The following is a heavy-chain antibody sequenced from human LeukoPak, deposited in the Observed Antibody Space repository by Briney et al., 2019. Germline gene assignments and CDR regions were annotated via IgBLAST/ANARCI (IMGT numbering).Heavy chain of an antibody. V-gene: IGHV3-23*01. D-gene: IGHD5-18*01. J-gene: IGHJ6*03. CDR1: GFTFSSYA. CDR2: ISGSGGST. CDR3: AKDSGYSYGLGYMDV. Sequence: GGSLRLSCAASGFTFSSYAMSWVRQAPGKGLEWVSAISGSGGSTYYADSVKGRFTIPRDNSKNTLYLQMNSLRAEDTAVYYCAKDSGYSYGLGYMDVWGKGTTVTVSS.